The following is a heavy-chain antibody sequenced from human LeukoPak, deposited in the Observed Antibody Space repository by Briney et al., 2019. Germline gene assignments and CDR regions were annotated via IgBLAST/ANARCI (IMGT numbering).Heavy chain of an antibody. CDR2: ISYSGST. CDR3: AEVTVSDY. V-gene: IGHV4-39*01. J-gene: IGHJ4*02. Sequence: PSETLSLTCTVSGGSISSNYWGWIRQPPGKGLEWIGSISYSGSTYYNPSLKSRVTISADTSKNQISLKLSSVTAADTAVYYCAEVTVSDYWGQGTLVTVSS. CDR1: GGSISSNY. D-gene: IGHD5-18*01.